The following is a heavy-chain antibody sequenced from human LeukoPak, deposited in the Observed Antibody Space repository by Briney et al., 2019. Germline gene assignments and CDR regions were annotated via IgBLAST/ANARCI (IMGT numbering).Heavy chain of an antibody. CDR1: GFTFSSYS. J-gene: IGHJ4*02. V-gene: IGHV3-48*02. D-gene: IGHD5-24*01. CDR2: VSSSGTTT. Sequence: GGSLSLSCAASGFTFSSYSVIWARQAPGKGLEWVSYVSSSGTTTYYADSVKGRFTISRDNGKNLVSLQMNSLRDEDTAVYYCARADRDGNKRFLGWGQGTLVTVSS. CDR3: ARADRDGNKRFLG.